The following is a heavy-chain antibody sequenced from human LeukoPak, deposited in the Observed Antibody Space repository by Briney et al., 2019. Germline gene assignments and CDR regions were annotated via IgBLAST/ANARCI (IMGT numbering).Heavy chain of an antibody. CDR3: ARPGIAVAGEAFDI. CDR1: GGSISSSSYY. V-gene: IGHV4-39*01. J-gene: IGHJ3*02. Sequence: PSETLSLTCTVSGGSISSSSYYWGWIRQPPGKGLEWIGSIYYSGSTYYNPSLKSRVTISVDTSKNQISLKLSSVTAADTAVYYCARPGIAVAGEAFDIWGQGTMVTVSS. CDR2: IYYSGST. D-gene: IGHD6-19*01.